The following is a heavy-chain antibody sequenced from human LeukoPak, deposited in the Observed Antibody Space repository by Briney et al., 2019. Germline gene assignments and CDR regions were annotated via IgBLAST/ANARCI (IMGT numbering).Heavy chain of an antibody. J-gene: IGHJ4*02. Sequence: ASVKVSCKASGYIFTGYYLHWVRQAPGQGLEWMGWINPDSGSTNYAQNFQGRVTMTRDTSITTAYMELSSLRSDDTAVYYCARRYCGITSCYYFDSWGQGTLVTVSS. CDR3: ARRYCGITSCYYFDS. V-gene: IGHV1-2*02. D-gene: IGHD2-2*01. CDR1: GYIFTGYY. CDR2: INPDSGST.